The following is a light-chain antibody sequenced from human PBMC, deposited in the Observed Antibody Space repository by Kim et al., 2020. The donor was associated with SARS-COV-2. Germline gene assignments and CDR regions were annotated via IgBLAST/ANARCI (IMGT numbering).Light chain of an antibody. CDR3: SSYTSSSTLG. V-gene: IGLV2-14*03. J-gene: IGLJ2*01. CDR1: RSDVGGYNY. Sequence: QSALTQPASVSGSPGQSITISGTGTRSDVGGYNYVSWYQQHPGKAPKLMIYDVSNRPSGVSDRFSGSKSGNTASLTISGLQSEDEADYYCSSYTSSSTLGFGGGTQLTVL. CDR2: DVS.